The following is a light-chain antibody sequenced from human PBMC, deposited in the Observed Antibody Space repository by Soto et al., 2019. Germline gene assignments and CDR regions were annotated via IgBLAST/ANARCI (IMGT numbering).Light chain of an antibody. CDR1: ESIDSNF. Sequence: PGCSAALSCRSTESIDSNFLAWYQQKPGQAPRLLIYAASSRATGIPDRFSGSGSGTDFTLFINRLEPEDFAVYYCHQYGSSRWTFGQGTKVDIK. J-gene: IGKJ1*01. V-gene: IGKV3-20*01. CDR3: HQYGSSRWT. CDR2: AAS.